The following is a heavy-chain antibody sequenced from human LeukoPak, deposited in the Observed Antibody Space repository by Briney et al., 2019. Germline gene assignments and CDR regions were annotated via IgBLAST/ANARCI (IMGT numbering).Heavy chain of an antibody. CDR1: GFTVSSNS. CDR2: ISGNGGVI. D-gene: IGHD4/OR15-4a*01. Sequence: PGGSLRLSCTVSGFTVSSNSMSWVRQAPGKGLEWLSYISGNGGVIQYADSVKGRFTISRDNAKNLLYLQMNSLRAEDTAVYYCARRAGAYSHPYDYWGQGTLVTVSS. V-gene: IGHV3-11*01. CDR3: ARRAGAYSHPYDY. J-gene: IGHJ4*02.